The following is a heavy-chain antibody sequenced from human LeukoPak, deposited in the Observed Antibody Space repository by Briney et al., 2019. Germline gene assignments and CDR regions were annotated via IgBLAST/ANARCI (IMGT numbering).Heavy chain of an antibody. Sequence: VASVKVSCKASGYTFTSYDINWVRQATGQGLEWMGWMNPNSGNTGYAQKFQGRVTMTRNTSISTAYMEPSSLRSEDTAVYYCARGLHNWGYAFDIWGQGTMVTVSS. D-gene: IGHD7-27*01. V-gene: IGHV1-8*01. CDR3: ARGLHNWGYAFDI. J-gene: IGHJ3*02. CDR1: GYTFTSYD. CDR2: MNPNSGNT.